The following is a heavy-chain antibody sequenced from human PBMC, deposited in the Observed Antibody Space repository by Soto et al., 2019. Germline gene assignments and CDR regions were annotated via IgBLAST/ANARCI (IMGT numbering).Heavy chain of an antibody. CDR3: ASGSTSCYEVGGCKNLNYYYYYMDV. D-gene: IGHD2-2*01. V-gene: IGHV1-69*02. Sequence: SVKVSCKASGGTFSSYTISWVRQAPGQGLEWMGRIIPILGIANYAQKFQGRVTITADKSTSTAYMELSSLRSEDTAVYYCASGSTSCYEVGGCKNLNYYYYYMDVWGKGTTVTVSS. J-gene: IGHJ6*03. CDR1: GGTFSSYT. CDR2: IIPILGIA.